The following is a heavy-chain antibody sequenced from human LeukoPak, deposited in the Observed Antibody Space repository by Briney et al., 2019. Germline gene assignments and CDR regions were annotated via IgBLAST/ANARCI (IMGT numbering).Heavy chain of an antibody. CDR1: GFTFSSYW. V-gene: IGHV3-74*01. CDR2: INSDGSST. CDR3: ARLYGGYGDYYFDY. J-gene: IGHJ4*02. D-gene: IGHD4-17*01. Sequence: PGGSLRLSCAAPGFTFSSYWMHWVRQAPGKGLGWVSRINSDGSSTSYADTVKGRFTISRDNAKNTLYLQMNSLRAEDTAVYYCARLYGGYGDYYFDYWGQGTLVTVSS.